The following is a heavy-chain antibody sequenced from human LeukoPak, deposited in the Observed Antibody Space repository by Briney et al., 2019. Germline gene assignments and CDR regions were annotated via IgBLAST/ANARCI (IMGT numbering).Heavy chain of an antibody. V-gene: IGHV3-23*01. J-gene: IGHJ4*02. CDR1: GFTFRNYA. Sequence: GGSLRLSCAASGFTFRNYAMVWVRQAPGKGLEWVSAISGSGDSTYYADSVKGRFTVSRDNSKNTLFLQMNSLRVEDTAVYYCARDHLEYYYDSSGYLDYWGQGTLVTVSS. D-gene: IGHD3-22*01. CDR3: ARDHLEYYYDSSGYLDY. CDR2: ISGSGDST.